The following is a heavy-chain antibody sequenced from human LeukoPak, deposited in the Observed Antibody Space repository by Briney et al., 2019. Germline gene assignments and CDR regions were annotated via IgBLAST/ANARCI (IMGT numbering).Heavy chain of an antibody. V-gene: IGHV4-38-2*01. D-gene: IGHD3-22*01. CDR1: GYSNSRGYY. CDR2: IYHSGSP. J-gene: IGHJ3*02. Sequence: SETLSLTCAVFGYSNSRGYYWGWIRQPPGKGLEWIGNIYHSGSPYYNPSLKSRVTISVDTSKNQFSLKVSSVTVADTAVYYCARAQRSYDSSGDLRPYAFDIWGQGTMVTVSS. CDR3: ARAQRSYDSSGDLRPYAFDI.